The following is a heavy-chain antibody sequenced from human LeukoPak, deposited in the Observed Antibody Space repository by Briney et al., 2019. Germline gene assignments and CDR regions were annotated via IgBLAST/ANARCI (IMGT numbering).Heavy chain of an antibody. J-gene: IGHJ3*02. V-gene: IGHV1-8*03. CDR3: ARTTIFGVVTTYDAFDI. Sequence: ASVKVSCKASGYTFTSYDINWVRQATGQGLEWIGWMNPNSGNTGYAQKFQGRVTITRNTSISTAHMELSSLRSEDTAVYYCARTTIFGVVTTYDAFDIWGQGTMVTVSS. CDR2: MNPNSGNT. CDR1: GYTFTSYD. D-gene: IGHD3-3*01.